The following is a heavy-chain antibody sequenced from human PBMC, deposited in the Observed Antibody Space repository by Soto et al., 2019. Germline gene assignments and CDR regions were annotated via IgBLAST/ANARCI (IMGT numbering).Heavy chain of an antibody. Sequence: SCSASGFTFSSYGMHWVRQAPGKGLEWVAVISYDGSNKYYADSVKGRFTISRDNSKNTLYLQMNSLRAEDTAVYYCAKGHYGTFDYWGQGTLVTVSS. V-gene: IGHV3-30*18. D-gene: IGHD3-10*01. CDR2: ISYDGSNK. CDR1: GFTFSSYG. CDR3: AKGHYGTFDY. J-gene: IGHJ4*02.